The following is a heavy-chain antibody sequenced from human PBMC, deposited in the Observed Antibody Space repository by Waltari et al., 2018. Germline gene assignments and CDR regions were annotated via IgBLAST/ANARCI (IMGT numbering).Heavy chain of an antibody. D-gene: IGHD2-21*01. J-gene: IGHJ6*03. V-gene: IGHV4-38-2*01. CDR3: ARAYCGGDCYIAGGYYYYMDV. CDR1: GYSISSGYY. Sequence: QVQLQESGPGLVKPSETLSLTCAVSGYSISSGYYWGWIRQPPGKGLEWIGSIYHSGSTYHNPSLKSRVTISVDTSKNQFSLKLSSVTAADTAVYYCARAYCGGDCYIAGGYYYYMDVWGKGTTVTISS. CDR2: IYHSGST.